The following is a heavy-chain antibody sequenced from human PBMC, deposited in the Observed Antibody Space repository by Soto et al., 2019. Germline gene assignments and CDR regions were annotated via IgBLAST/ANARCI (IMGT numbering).Heavy chain of an antibody. J-gene: IGHJ4*02. Sequence: GGSLRLSCAASGFTFSSYWMSWVRQAPGKGLEWVANIKQDGSEKYYVDSVKGRFTISRDNAKNSLYLQMNSLRAEDTAVYYCARGLVPAAITDFDYRGQGTLVTVSS. D-gene: IGHD2-2*02. CDR2: IKQDGSEK. CDR1: GFTFSSYW. V-gene: IGHV3-7*01. CDR3: ARGLVPAAITDFDY.